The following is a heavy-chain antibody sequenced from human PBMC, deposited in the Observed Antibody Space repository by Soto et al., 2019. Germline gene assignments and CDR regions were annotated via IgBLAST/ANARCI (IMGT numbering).Heavy chain of an antibody. Sequence: EVQLVDSGGGLVQPGGSLRLSLADSGFSSSPFWMTWVRQAPGKGLEWVALIKQDGSEELYVDSVKGRFTISRDNAKNSVYLQMDSLRVEDTAVYYCTGGSGWLQTDWGQGTLVTVSS. J-gene: IGHJ4*02. CDR3: TGGSGWLQTD. D-gene: IGHD6-19*01. V-gene: IGHV3-7*04. CDR1: GFSSSPFW. CDR2: IKQDGSEE.